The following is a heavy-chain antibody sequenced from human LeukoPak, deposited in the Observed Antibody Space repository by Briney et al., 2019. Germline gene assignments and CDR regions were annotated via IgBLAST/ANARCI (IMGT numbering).Heavy chain of an antibody. CDR2: IYYSGST. V-gene: IGHV4-59*08. D-gene: IGHD3-3*01. CDR3: ARVVWSGYPDAFDI. CDR1: GGPISSYS. J-gene: IGHJ3*02. Sequence: SETLSLTCTISGGPISSYSWSWIRQPTGKGLEWIGYIYYSGSTNYNPSLKSRVTMSIDTSENQLSVKLSSVSAADTAVYYCARVVWSGYPDAFDIWGQGTMVTVSS.